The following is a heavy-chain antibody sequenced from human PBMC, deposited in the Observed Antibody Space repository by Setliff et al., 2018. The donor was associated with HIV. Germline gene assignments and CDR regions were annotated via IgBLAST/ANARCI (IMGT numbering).Heavy chain of an antibody. CDR2: IYYSGST. CDR1: GDSIRSNVNY. Sequence: ETLSLTCTVSGDSIRSNVNYWGWIRQPPGKGLEWIGIIYYSGSTYFNPSLKSRVTMYVDTSKNQFSLNLNSVTAADTAVYYCARHRMGGGLYYYYMDVWGKGTTVTVSS. V-gene: IGHV4-39*01. D-gene: IGHD3-16*01. CDR3: ARHRMGGGLYYYYMDV. J-gene: IGHJ6*03.